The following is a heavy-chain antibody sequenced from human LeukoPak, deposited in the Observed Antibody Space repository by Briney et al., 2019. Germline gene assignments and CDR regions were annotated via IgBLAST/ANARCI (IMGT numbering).Heavy chain of an antibody. J-gene: IGHJ6*03. Sequence: SETLSLTCTVSGGSISSGSYYWSWIRQPAGKGLEWIGRIYTSGSTNYNPSLKSRVTRSVDTSKNQFSLKLSSVTAADTAVYYCARDHRDYYYYYYMDVWGKGTTVTVSS. CDR3: ARDHRDYYYYYYMDV. CDR2: IYTSGST. CDR1: GGSISSGSYY. V-gene: IGHV4-61*02.